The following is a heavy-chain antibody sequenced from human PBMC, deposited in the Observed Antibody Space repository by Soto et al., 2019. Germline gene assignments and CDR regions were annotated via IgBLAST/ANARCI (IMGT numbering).Heavy chain of an antibody. CDR2: ISGSGGST. CDR1: GFTFISYA. Sequence: PGGSLRLSCAASGFTFISYAMSLFRHSPVKWLEWVSAISGSGGSTYYADSVKGRFTISRDNSKNTLYLQMNSLRAEDTAVYYCAKFTATGYSSGWPQSNFDYWGQGTLVTVSS. V-gene: IGHV3-23*01. CDR3: AKFTATGYSSGWPQSNFDY. J-gene: IGHJ4*02. D-gene: IGHD6-19*01.